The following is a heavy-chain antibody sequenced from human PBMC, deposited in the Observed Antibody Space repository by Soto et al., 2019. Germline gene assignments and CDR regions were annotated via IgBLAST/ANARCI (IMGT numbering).Heavy chain of an antibody. J-gene: IGHJ6*02. V-gene: IGHV3-30-3*01. CDR2: ISGGGGTK. Sequence: VGSLRLSCAASGFTFSSYAMHWVRQAPGKGLEWVAVISGGGGTKYYADSVTGRFTISRDNSKNTLFLQMNSLRPEDTAVYRCARVRLLTLTDYYYGMDIWGQGTTVTVSS. D-gene: IGHD4-17*01. CDR3: ARVRLLTLTDYYYGMDI. CDR1: GFTFSSYA.